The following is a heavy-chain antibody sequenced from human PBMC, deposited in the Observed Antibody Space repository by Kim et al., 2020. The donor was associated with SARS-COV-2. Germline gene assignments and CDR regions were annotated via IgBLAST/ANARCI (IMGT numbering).Heavy chain of an antibody. V-gene: IGHV4-34*01. J-gene: IGHJ2*01. CDR3: ARGRTSNRNWYFDL. Sequence: NPSLKSRVTISVDTSKNQFSLKLSSVTAADTAVYYCARGRTSNRNWYFDLWGRGTLVTVSS. D-gene: IGHD3-16*01.